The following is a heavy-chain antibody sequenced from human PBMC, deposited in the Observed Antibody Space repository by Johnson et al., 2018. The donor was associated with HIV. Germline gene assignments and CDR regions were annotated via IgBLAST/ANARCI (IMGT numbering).Heavy chain of an antibody. D-gene: IGHD2-8*02. J-gene: IGHJ3*02. CDR3: ARTGVLGAFDI. Sequence: VHLVESGGGLIQPGGSLRLSCAASGFTFSNYDMYWVRQATGIGLEWVSTIGTAGDTYYAGSVKGRFTISRENANNSLYLQMNSLRAGDTAVYYCARTGVLGAFDIWGQGTMVTVSS. CDR1: GFTFSNYD. CDR2: IGTAGDT. V-gene: IGHV3-13*01.